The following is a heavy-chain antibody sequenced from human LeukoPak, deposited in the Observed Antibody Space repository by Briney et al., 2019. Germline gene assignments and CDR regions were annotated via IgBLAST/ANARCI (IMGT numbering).Heavy chain of an antibody. J-gene: IGHJ6*03. D-gene: IGHD3-3*02. V-gene: IGHV1-8*03. CDR2: MNPNSGNT. CDR3: ARGSPFLEWLLPVYYYYMDV. Sequence: ASVKVSCKASGYTFTSYDINWVRQATGQGLEWMGWMNPNSGNTGYAQKFQGRVTITRNTSISTAYMELSSLRSEDTAVYYCARGSPFLEWLLPVYYYYMDVWGKGTTVTVSS. CDR1: GYTFTSYD.